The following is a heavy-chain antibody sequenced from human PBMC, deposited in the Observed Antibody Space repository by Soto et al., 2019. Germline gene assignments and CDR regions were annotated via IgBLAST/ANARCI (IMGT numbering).Heavy chain of an antibody. J-gene: IGHJ6*02. CDR2: INPKSGGT. D-gene: IGHD2-8*01. Sequence: ASVKVSCKASGYSFTDYHIHWVRQAPGQGLEWLGRINPKSGGTSTAQKFQGWVTMTTDTSISTASMELTRLTSDDTAIYYCARGDSTDCSNGVCSFFYNHEMDVWGQGTTVTVSS. CDR1: GYSFTDYH. CDR3: ARGDSTDCSNGVCSFFYNHEMDV. V-gene: IGHV1-2*04.